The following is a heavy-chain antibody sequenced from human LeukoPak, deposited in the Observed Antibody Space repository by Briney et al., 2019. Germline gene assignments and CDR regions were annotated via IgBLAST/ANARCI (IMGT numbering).Heavy chain of an antibody. CDR2: IYYSGST. CDR1: GGSISSYY. Sequence: PSETLSLTCTVSGGSISSYYWSWIRQPPGKGLEWIGYIYYSGSTNYNPSLKSRVTISVDTSKNQFSLKLSSVTAADTAVYYCAREAPAQGFDLWGRGTLVTVSS. V-gene: IGHV4-59*01. J-gene: IGHJ2*01. CDR3: AREAPAQGFDL.